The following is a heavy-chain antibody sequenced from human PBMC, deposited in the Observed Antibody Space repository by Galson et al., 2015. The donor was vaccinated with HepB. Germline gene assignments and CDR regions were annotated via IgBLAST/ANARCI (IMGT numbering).Heavy chain of an antibody. V-gene: IGHV4-59*01. CDR1: GGSISSYY. Sequence: SETLSLTCTVSGGSISSYYWSWIRQPPWKGLEWIAYMSYSGTTAYNPSLKSRVTTSVDTSKNQFSLKLSSVTATDTAVYYCARGGFYYGSGRSYGMDVWGQGTTVTVSS. CDR3: ARGGFYYGSGRSYGMDV. J-gene: IGHJ6*02. CDR2: MSYSGTT. D-gene: IGHD3-10*01.